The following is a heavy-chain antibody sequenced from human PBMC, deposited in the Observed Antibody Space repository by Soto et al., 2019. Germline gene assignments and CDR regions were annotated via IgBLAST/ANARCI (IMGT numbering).Heavy chain of an antibody. D-gene: IGHD2-21*02. CDR1: GYTFTSYD. J-gene: IGHJ4*02. CDR3: ARDHHGDYSSDY. CDR2: MNPNSGNT. Sequence: ASVKVSCKASGYTFTSYDISWVRQATGQGLEWMGWMNPNSGNTAYAQKFQGRVTMTTDTSTSTAYMELRSLRSDDTAVYYCARDHHGDYSSDYWGQGTLVTVAS. V-gene: IGHV1-8*01.